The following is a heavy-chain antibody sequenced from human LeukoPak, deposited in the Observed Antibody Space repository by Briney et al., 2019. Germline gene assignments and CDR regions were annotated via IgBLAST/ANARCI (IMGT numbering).Heavy chain of an antibody. Sequence: SETLSLTCTVSGYSISSGYYWSWIRQPPGKGLEWIGEINHSGSTNYNPSLKSRVTISVDTSKNQFSLKLSSVTAADTAVYYCARVNYDFWSGYPYYYYYYMDVWGKGTTVTVSS. J-gene: IGHJ6*03. D-gene: IGHD3-3*01. V-gene: IGHV4-38-2*02. CDR3: ARVNYDFWSGYPYYYYYYMDV. CDR1: GYSISSGYY. CDR2: INHSGST.